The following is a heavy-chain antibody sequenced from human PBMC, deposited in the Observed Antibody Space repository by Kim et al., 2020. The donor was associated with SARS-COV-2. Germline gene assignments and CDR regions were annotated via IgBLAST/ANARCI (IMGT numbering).Heavy chain of an antibody. CDR3: ASWKWLAPFDY. J-gene: IGHJ4*02. Sequence: ASVKVSCKTSGYTFTDYYIHWVRQAPGQGLEWMGRITPNSGGTNYALKFRGRVTMTRDTSISTAYMELSSLRSDDTAVYYCASWKWLAPFDYWGQGTLVTVSS. D-gene: IGHD6-19*01. CDR1: GYTFTDYY. V-gene: IGHV1-2*06. CDR2: ITPNSGGT.